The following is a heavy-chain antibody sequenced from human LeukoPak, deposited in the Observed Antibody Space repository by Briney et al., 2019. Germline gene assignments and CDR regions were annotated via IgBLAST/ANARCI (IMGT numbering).Heavy chain of an antibody. D-gene: IGHD3-22*01. V-gene: IGHV4-59*08. J-gene: IGHJ4*02. Sequence: SETLSLTCTVSGGSISSYYWSWIRQPPGKGLEWIGYIYYSGSTNYNPSLKSRVTISVDTSKNQFSLKLSSVTAADTAVYYCARHGGDIQYYYDSSGPVTYWGQGTLVTVSS. CDR2: IYYSGST. CDR3: ARHGGDIQYYYDSSGPVTY. CDR1: GGSISSYY.